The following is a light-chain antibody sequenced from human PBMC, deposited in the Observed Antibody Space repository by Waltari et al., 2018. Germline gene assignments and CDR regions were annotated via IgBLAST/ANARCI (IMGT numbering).Light chain of an antibody. CDR2: DAS. V-gene: IGKV1-33*01. CDR1: QDISNY. Sequence: DIQMTQSPSSLSASVGDRVTITCQASQDISNYLNWSQQKPGKAPKLLIYDASNLETGVPSRFSGSGSGTDFTFTISSLQPEDIATYYCQQYDNLPVTFGGGTKVEIK. CDR3: QQYDNLPVT. J-gene: IGKJ4*01.